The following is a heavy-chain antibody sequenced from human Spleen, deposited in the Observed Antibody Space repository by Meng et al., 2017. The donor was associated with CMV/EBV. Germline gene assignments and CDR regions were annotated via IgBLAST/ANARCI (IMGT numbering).Heavy chain of an antibody. CDR2: IYYSGSA. CDR1: GGSISTGDYY. V-gene: IGHV4-30-4*08. Sequence: SGGSISTGDYYWSWIRQSPGKGLECIGYIYYSGSAYYNPSLKSRVTISLDTSKNQFSLKLSSVTAADTAVYYCARSLVTRPYYFDYWGQGTLVTVSS. CDR3: ARSLVTRPYYFDY. J-gene: IGHJ4*02. D-gene: IGHD6-6*01.